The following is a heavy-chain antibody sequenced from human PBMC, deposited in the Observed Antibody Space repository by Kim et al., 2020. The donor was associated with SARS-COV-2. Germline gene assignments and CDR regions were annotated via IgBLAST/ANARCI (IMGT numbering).Heavy chain of an antibody. CDR2: INHSGST. D-gene: IGHD5-18*01. CDR3: ASSSGSRGYSYVRTYYFDY. CDR1: GGSFSGYY. J-gene: IGHJ4*02. Sequence: SETLSLTCAVYGGSFSGYYWSWIRQPPGKGLEWIGEINHSGSTNYNPSLKSRVTISVDTSKNQFSLKLSSVTAADTAVYYCASSSGSRGYSYVRTYYFDYWGQGTLVTVSS. V-gene: IGHV4-34*01.